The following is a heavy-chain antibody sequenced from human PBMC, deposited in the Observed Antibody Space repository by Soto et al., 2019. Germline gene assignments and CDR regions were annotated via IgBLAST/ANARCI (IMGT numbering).Heavy chain of an antibody. CDR3: VSRSNHMDV. V-gene: IGHV1-18*01. CDR2: ISAYNGNT. Sequence: QVQLVQSEAEVKKPGASVKVSCKASGYTFTGYGISWVRQAPGQGLEWMGWISAYNGNTKYAQDLQGRVAMTIDTSTSTAYMELRSLRSDDTAVYYCVSRSNHMDVWGEGTTVTVSS. CDR1: GYTFTGYG. J-gene: IGHJ6*03.